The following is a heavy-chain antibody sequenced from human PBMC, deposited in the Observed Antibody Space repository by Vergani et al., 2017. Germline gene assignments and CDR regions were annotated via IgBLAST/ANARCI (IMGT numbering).Heavy chain of an antibody. CDR2: IIPILGIA. J-gene: IGHJ4*02. D-gene: IGHD2-2*02. CDR3: ARDGGLGYCSSTSCYTFDY. Sequence: QVQLVQSGAEVKKPGSSVKVSCKASGGTFSSYTISWVRQAPGQGLEWMGRIIPILGIANYAQKFQGRVTITADKSTSTAYMELSSLRSEDTAVYYCARDGGLGYCSSTSCYTFDYWGQGTLVTVSS. V-gene: IGHV1-69*08. CDR1: GGTFSSYT.